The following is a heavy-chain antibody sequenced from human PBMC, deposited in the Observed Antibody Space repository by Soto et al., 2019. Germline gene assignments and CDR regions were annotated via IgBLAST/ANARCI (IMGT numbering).Heavy chain of an antibody. CDR3: ARVAADIASGLDP. D-gene: IGHD5-12*01. J-gene: IGHJ5*02. V-gene: IGHV4-59*01. CDR1: GDSISTYN. Sequence: QGQLQESGPGLVKPSETLSLTCTVSGDSISTYNWGWIRQPPGKGLEWIGCIYYIGVTHYKPSLMSRVTISVATPKTQLSLKLTSVTAADTAVYYCARVAADIASGLDPWGQGTRVTVSS. CDR2: IYYIGVT.